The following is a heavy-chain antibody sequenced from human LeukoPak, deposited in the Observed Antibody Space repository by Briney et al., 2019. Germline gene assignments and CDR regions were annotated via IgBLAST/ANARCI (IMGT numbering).Heavy chain of an antibody. V-gene: IGHV4-38-2*02. CDR2: IYRSGST. CDR1: GYSISSGYY. CDR3: ARGPNYMDV. Sequence: SETLPLTCIVSGYSISSGYYWGWIRQPPGNGLEWIGSIYRSGSTYYNPSLKSRVTISVDTSKNQFSLKLSSVTAADTAVYYCARGPNYMDVWGKGTTVAVSS. J-gene: IGHJ6*03.